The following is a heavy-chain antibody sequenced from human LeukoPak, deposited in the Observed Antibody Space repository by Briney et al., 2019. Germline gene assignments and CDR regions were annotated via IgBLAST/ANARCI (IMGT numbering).Heavy chain of an antibody. J-gene: IGHJ3*02. D-gene: IGHD3-22*01. CDR3: ARETYYYDSSGYYIAFDI. V-gene: IGHV3-7*01. Sequence: PGGSLRLSCAASGFTFSSYWMSWVRQAPGKGLEWLANIKQDGSEKYYVDSVKGRFTISRDNAKNSLYLQMNSLRAEDTAVYYCARETYYYDSSGYYIAFDIWGQGTMVTVSS. CDR2: IKQDGSEK. CDR1: GFTFSSYW.